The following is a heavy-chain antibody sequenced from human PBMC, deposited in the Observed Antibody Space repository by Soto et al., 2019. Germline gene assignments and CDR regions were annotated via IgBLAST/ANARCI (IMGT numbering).Heavy chain of an antibody. CDR2: ISGGGETT. Sequence: EVQLLESGGGLVQPGGSLRLSCAASGFTFSSYAMWWVRQAPGKGLECVSAISGGGETTYYADSVKGRFTISRDNSKNTLYLQMNSLRAEDTAVYYCAFKSGSGSYCFDYWCQGTRVTVSS. J-gene: IGHJ4*02. CDR3: AFKSGSGSYCFDY. V-gene: IGHV3-23*01. CDR1: GFTFSSYA. D-gene: IGHD3-10*01.